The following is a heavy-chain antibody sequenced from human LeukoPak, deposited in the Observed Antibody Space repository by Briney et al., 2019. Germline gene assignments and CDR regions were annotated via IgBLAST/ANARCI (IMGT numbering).Heavy chain of an antibody. CDR1: GGTFSSYA. D-gene: IGHD2-2*01. J-gene: IGHJ6*03. V-gene: IGHV1-69*13. Sequence: GASVKVSFKASGGTFSSYAISWVRQAPGQGLEWMGGIIPIFGTANYAQKFQGRVTITADESTSTAYMELSSLRSEDTAVYYCARGTVVPAAMGYYYYMDVWGKGTTVTVSS. CDR3: ARGTVVPAAMGYYYYMDV. CDR2: IIPIFGTA.